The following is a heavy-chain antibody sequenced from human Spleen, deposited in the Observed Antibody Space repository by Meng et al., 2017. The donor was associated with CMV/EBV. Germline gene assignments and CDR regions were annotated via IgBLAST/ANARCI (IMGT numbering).Heavy chain of an antibody. CDR1: GFTFKNNA. Sequence: GESLKISCEASGFTFKNNAMSWVRQAPGKGLEWVSVTGGSGLTSRYADSVKGRFTISRDNSKNTLFLQMNSLRPEDTAVYYCARESVDFWGDFYYYYGMDVWGQGTTVTVSS. CDR2: TGGSGLTS. CDR3: ARESVDFWGDFYYYYGMDV. J-gene: IGHJ6*02. V-gene: IGHV3-23*01. D-gene: IGHD3-3*01.